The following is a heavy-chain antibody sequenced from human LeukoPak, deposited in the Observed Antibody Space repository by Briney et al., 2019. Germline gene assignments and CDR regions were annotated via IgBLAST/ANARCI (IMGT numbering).Heavy chain of an antibody. CDR3: AREWAGLDY. V-gene: IGHV3-30*02. J-gene: IGHJ4*02. CDR2: IQYDESSR. Sequence: GGSLRLSCAASGSSFSSDGMHWVRQVPGKGLEWLAFIQYDESSRDYADSVKGRFTISRDNAKNSLYLQMNSLRAEDTAVYYCAREWAGLDYWGQGTLVTVSS. CDR1: GSSFSSDG. D-gene: IGHD6-19*01.